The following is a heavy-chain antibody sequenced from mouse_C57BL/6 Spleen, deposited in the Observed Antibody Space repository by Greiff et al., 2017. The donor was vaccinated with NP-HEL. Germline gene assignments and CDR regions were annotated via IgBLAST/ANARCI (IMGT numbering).Heavy chain of an antibody. CDR3: ARPSTVVATPDWYFDV. CDR2: IDPSDSYT. D-gene: IGHD1-1*01. Sequence: QVQLQQPGAELVKPGASVKLSCKASGYTFTSYWMQWVKQRPGQGLEWIGEIDPSDSYTNYKQKFKGKATLTVDTSSSTAYMQLSSLTSEDSAVYYCARPSTVVATPDWYFDVWGTGTTVTVSS. J-gene: IGHJ1*03. CDR1: GYTFTSYW. V-gene: IGHV1-50*01.